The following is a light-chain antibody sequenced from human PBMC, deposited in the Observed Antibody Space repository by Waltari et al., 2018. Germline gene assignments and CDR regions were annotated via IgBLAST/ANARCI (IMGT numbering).Light chain of an antibody. CDR2: GTS. Sequence: TGPASQDIGNRLAWYQQKPEKAPNLLIYGTSSLQTGVPSRFSGSGSGTEFTLTISSLQPEDFATYYCQQAKSFPITFGPGTKVDIK. J-gene: IGKJ3*01. V-gene: IGKV1-12*01. CDR1: QDIGNR. CDR3: QQAKSFPIT.